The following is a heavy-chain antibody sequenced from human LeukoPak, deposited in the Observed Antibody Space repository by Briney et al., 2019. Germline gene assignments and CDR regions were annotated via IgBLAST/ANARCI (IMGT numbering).Heavy chain of an antibody. V-gene: IGHV3-7*01. CDR3: ARVGYSGWNLEY. J-gene: IGHJ4*02. CDR2: INRGGSVK. CDR1: GFTFRSYW. Sequence: GGSLRLSCAASGFTFRSYWVSWVRQAPGKGLEWVANINRGGSVKYYVDSVKGRFTISRDDAKNSLYVQMNSLRDEDTAVYYCARVGYSGWNLEYWGQGTLVTVSS. D-gene: IGHD5-12*01.